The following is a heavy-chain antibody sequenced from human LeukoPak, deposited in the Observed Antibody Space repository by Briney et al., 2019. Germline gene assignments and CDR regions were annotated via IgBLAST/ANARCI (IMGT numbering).Heavy chain of an antibody. CDR1: GFTFSSYS. CDR2: ISSSSSYI. D-gene: IGHD6-19*01. V-gene: IGHV3-21*01. J-gene: IGHJ4*02. CDR3: ARDLLGTIAVAGTMDY. Sequence: GGSLRLSCAASGFTFSSYSMNWVRQAPGKGLEWVSSISSSSSYIYYADSVKGRFTISRDNAKNSLYLQMNSLRAQDPAVYYCARDLLGTIAVAGTMDYWGQGPLVTVSS.